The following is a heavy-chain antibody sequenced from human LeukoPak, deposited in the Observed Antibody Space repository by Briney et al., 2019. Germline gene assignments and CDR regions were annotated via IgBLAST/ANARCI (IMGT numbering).Heavy chain of an antibody. CDR1: GFTFSSYA. CDR2: ISGSGGST. CDR3: ATDCSSTSCPIFIVDY. D-gene: IGHD2-2*01. Sequence: GGSLRLSCVASGFTFSSYAMSWVRQAPGRGLEWVSAISGSGGSTYYADSVKGRFTSSRDNSKNTLYLQTDSLRAEDTAGYYCATDCSSTSCPIFIVDYWGQGTLVTVSS. V-gene: IGHV3-23*01. J-gene: IGHJ4*02.